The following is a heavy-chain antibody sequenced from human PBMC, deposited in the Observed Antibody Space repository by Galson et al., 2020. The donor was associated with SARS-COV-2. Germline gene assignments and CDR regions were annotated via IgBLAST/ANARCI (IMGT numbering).Heavy chain of an antibody. J-gene: IGHJ6*02. D-gene: IGHD3-10*01. V-gene: IGHV4-4*02. CDR2: IYHSGST. CDR3: ASTYYYGSGSNYYYYGMDV. CDR1: GGSISSSNW. Sequence: SETLSLTCAVSGGSISSSNWWSWVRQPPGKGLEWIGEIYHSGSTNYNPSLKSRVTISVDKSKNQFSLKLSSVTAADTAVYYCASTYYYGSGSNYYYYGMDVWGQGTTVTVSS.